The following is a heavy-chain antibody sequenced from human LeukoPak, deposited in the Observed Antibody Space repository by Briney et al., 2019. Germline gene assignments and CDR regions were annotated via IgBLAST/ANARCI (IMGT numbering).Heavy chain of an antibody. CDR2: IYNSGST. CDR1: GGSISSYY. V-gene: IGHV4-59*08. D-gene: IGHD4-11*01. CDR3: ARRLGPDAFDI. Sequence: SETLSLTCTVSGGSISSYYWSWIRQPPGKGLECIGYIYNSGSTNYNPSLKSRVSISVDTSKNQFSLKLSSVTAADTAMYYCARRLGPDAFDIWGQGTMVTVSS. J-gene: IGHJ3*02.